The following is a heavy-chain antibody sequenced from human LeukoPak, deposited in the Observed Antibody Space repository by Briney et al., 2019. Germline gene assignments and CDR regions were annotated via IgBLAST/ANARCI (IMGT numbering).Heavy chain of an antibody. CDR3: ARPYYDSSGERHAFDI. CDR2: IYYSGST. D-gene: IGHD3-22*01. CDR1: GGSISSTSYY. V-gene: IGHV4-39*01. J-gene: IGHJ3*02. Sequence: SETLSLTCTVSGGSISSTSYYWGWIRQPPGKGLEWIGSIYYSGSTYYNPSLKSRVTISVDTSKNQFSLKLSSVTAADPAMYYRARPYYDSSGERHAFDIWGQGTMVTVSS.